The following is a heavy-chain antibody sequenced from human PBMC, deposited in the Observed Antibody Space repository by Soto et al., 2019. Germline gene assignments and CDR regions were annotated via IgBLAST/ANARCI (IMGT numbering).Heavy chain of an antibody. V-gene: IGHV5-10-1*01. J-gene: IGHJ4*02. Sequence: ESLKVSFKGSGHIFTSYWITWVRQMPGKGLEWMGRIDPSDSYTKYSPSFKDHVTISTDKSINTAYLQWSSLKASDTAMYYWARHEAQWLAYLDYWGQGTLVTVSS. CDR1: GHIFTSYW. CDR2: IDPSDSYT. D-gene: IGHD6-19*01. CDR3: ARHEAQWLAYLDY.